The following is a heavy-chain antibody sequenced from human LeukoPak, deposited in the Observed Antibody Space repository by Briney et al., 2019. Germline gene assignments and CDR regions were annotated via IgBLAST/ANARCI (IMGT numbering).Heavy chain of an antibody. V-gene: IGHV3-7*05. D-gene: IGHD7-27*01. CDR2: IKQDGSKK. J-gene: IGHJ4*02. CDR1: GFTFSNHW. Sequence: GGSLRLSCAASGFTFSNHWMAWVRQAPGEGLEWVAHIKQDGSKKEYVDSVKGRFTISRDNSKNTLYLQMNSLRAEDTAVYYCARGTPGDPSNFDYWGQGTLVSVSS. CDR3: ARGTPGDPSNFDY.